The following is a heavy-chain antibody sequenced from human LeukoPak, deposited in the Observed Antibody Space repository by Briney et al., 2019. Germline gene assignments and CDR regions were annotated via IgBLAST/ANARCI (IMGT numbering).Heavy chain of an antibody. CDR1: GFTFSSYS. CDR3: ARGTVVAATGVDY. D-gene: IGHD2-15*01. CDR2: ISSSSIYI. V-gene: IGHV3-21*01. Sequence: GGSLRLSCAASGFTFSSYSMTWVRQAPGKGLEWVSSISSSSIYIYYADSVKGRFTISRDNAKNSLYLQMNSLRAEDTAVYYCARGTVVAATGVDYWGQGTLVTVSS. J-gene: IGHJ4*02.